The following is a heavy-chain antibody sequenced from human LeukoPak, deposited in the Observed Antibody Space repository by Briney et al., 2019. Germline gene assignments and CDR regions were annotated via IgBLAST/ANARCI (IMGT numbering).Heavy chain of an antibody. V-gene: IGHV1-8*01. CDR2: MNPNSGNT. Sequence: ASVKVSCKASGYTFTSYDINWVRQATGQGLEWMGWMNPNSGNTGYAQKLQGRVTMTRNTSISTAYMELSSLRSEDTAVYYCARFTARTYCTNGVCDSFDYYGMDVWGQGTTVTVSS. CDR3: ARFTARTYCTNGVCDSFDYYGMDV. D-gene: IGHD2-8*01. J-gene: IGHJ6*02. CDR1: GYTFTSYD.